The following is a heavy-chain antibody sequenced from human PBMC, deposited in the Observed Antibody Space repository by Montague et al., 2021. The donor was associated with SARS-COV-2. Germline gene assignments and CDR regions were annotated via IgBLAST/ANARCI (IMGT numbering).Heavy chain of an antibody. CDR1: GFTFNNFA. Sequence: SLRLSFAASGFTFNNFAMHWVRQAPGKGLEWVAVISYEGSQKFFSDSVKGRFAISRDSAQRTVFLQMNSLRVDDTAVYHCAKASEVFWLGQFARDAFDIWGQRTTVVVSS. D-gene: IGHD3-10*01. J-gene: IGHJ3*02. V-gene: IGHV3-30*09. CDR3: AKASEVFWLGQFARDAFDI. CDR2: ISYEGSQK.